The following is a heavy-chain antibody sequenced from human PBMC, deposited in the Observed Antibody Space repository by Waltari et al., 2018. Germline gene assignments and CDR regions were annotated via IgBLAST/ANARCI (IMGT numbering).Heavy chain of an antibody. CDR3: AREWWSGPFHHAFDI. CDR1: GFTFSDHY. V-gene: IGHV3-72*01. CDR2: TRNKANSYTT. J-gene: IGHJ3*02. Sequence: EVQLVESGGGLVQPGGSLRLSCAASGFTFSDHYMDWVRQAPGTGLEWVGRTRNKANSYTTEYAASVKGRFTISRDDSKNSLYLQMNSLKTEDTAVYYCAREWWSGPFHHAFDIWGQGTMVTVSS. D-gene: IGHD3-3*01.